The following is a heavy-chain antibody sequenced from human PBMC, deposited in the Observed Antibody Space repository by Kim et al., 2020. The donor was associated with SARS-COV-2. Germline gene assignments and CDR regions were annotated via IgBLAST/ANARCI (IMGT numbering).Heavy chain of an antibody. CDR2: INWNSGSI. J-gene: IGHJ4*02. V-gene: IGHV3-9*01. Sequence: GGSLRLSCAASGFTFGDYAMHWVRQIPGKGLEWVSGINWNSGSIGYADSVKGRFTISRDNAKNSLYLQMNSLRAEDTALYYCAKDMVRGVLGFGFDYWGQGTLVTVSS. CDR3: AKDMVRGVLGFGFDY. D-gene: IGHD3-10*01. CDR1: GFTFGDYA.